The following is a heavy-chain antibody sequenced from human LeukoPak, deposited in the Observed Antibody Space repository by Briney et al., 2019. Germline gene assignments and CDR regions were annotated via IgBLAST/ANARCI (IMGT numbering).Heavy chain of an antibody. D-gene: IGHD3-3*01. J-gene: IGHJ4*02. CDR1: GFTFSSYW. V-gene: IGHV3-74*01. CDR3: ARGGYYGSGRYYFDS. CDR2: IKSDGSNT. Sequence: PGGSLRLSCAASGFTFSSYWMHWVRQAPGKGLVWVSRIKSDGSNTNYADSVKGRFTISRDNAKNTLHLQMNNLRAEDTAVYYCARGGYYGSGRYYFDSWGQGTLVTVSS.